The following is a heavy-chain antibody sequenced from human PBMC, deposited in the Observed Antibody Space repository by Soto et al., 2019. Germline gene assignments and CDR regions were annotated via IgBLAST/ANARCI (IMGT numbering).Heavy chain of an antibody. CDR3: AREWGPYCSGGSGYLYYYYGMDV. CDR2: INAGNGNT. V-gene: IGHV1-3*01. CDR1: GYTSTSYA. J-gene: IGHJ6*02. Sequence: ASVKVSCKASGYTSTSYAMHWVRQAPGQRXEWMGWINAGNGNTKYSQKFQGRVTITRDTSASTAYMELSSLRSEDTAVYYCAREWGPYCSGGSGYLYYYYGMDVWGQGTTVTVSS. D-gene: IGHD2-15*01.